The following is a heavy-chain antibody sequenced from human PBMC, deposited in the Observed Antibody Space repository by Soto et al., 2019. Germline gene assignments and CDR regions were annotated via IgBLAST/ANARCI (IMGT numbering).Heavy chain of an antibody. CDR2: IIPIFATA. CDR1: GGTFSSYA. CDR3: ARTFCSSTSCPYDYGMDG. D-gene: IGHD2-2*01. V-gene: IGHV1-69*01. Sequence: QVQLVQSGAEVKKPGSSVKVSCKASGGTFSSYAISWVRQAPGQGLEWMGGIIPIFATANYAQKFQDRVTITADESTSTAYMERSSLRSEDTAVYYCARTFCSSTSCPYDYGMDGWGLGTKVTVSS. J-gene: IGHJ6*02.